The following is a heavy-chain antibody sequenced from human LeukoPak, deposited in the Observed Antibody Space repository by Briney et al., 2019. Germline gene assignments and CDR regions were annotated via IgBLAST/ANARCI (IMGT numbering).Heavy chain of an antibody. Sequence: QPGGSLRLSCAASGFTFSSYAMSWVRQAPGRGLEWVASIKQDGSEKFYVDSVKGRFTISRDNDENSLYLQMNSLRVEDTAVYFCARDSKSHYYMDVWGKGTTVTVS. CDR3: ARDSKSHYYMDV. J-gene: IGHJ6*03. CDR1: GFTFSSYA. CDR2: IKQDGSEK. V-gene: IGHV3-7*01.